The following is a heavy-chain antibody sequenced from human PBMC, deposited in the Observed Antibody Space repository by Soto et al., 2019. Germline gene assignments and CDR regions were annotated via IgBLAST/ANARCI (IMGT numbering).Heavy chain of an antibody. CDR1: GFAFSTYN. CDR3: ARDGPDSRNWPCDY. CDR2: ISTTGGTI. J-gene: IGHJ4*02. D-gene: IGHD6-13*01. Sequence: EVQLVESGGGLVQPGGSLRLSCAASGFAFSTYNMNWVRQAPGEGLEWVSYISTTGGTIYYRDSVRGRFTISRDNAKNSLYLQMNSLKDEDTAVYYCARDGPDSRNWPCDYWGQGTLVTVSS. V-gene: IGHV3-48*02.